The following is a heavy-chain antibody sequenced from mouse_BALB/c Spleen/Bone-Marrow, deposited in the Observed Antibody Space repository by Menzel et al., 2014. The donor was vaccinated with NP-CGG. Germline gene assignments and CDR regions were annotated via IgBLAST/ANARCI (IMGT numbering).Heavy chain of an antibody. V-gene: IGHV5-6-5*01. CDR3: ARYDYDGAYAMDY. CDR1: GFTFSSYA. Sequence: EVKLQESGGGLVKPGGSLKLSCAAPGFTFSSYAMSWVRQTPEKRLEWVASISSGGSTYYPDSVKGRFTISRDNARNILYLQMSSLRSEDTAMYYCARYDYDGAYAMDYWGQGTSVTVSS. J-gene: IGHJ4*01. CDR2: ISSGGST. D-gene: IGHD2-4*01.